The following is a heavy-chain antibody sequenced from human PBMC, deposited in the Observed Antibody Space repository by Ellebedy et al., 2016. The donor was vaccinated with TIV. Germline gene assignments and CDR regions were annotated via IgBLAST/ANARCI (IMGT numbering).Heavy chain of an antibody. J-gene: IGHJ5*02. CDR1: GYTFTSYG. Sequence: AASVKVSCKTSGYTFTSYGISWVRQAPGQGLEWMGWISASNGNTNYAQMIQGRVTMTTDTFTCTAYMELRSLRSDDTAVYYCTRYCNSTTCSNGFDPWGQGTLVTVSS. CDR2: ISASNGNT. D-gene: IGHD2-2*01. V-gene: IGHV1-18*04. CDR3: TRYCNSTTCSNGFDP.